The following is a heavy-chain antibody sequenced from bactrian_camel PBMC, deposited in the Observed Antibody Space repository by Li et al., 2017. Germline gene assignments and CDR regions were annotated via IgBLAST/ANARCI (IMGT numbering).Heavy chain of an antibody. V-gene: IGHV3S1*01. CDR1: GSTVGPSC. D-gene: IGHD2*01. J-gene: IGHJ4*01. CDR3: AADWSNRTSGGNCYPSRPYGY. CDR2: KYSSTGST. Sequence: HVQLVESGGGSVQAGGPLRLSCVASGSTVGPSCMGWFRQAPGNEREGVASKYSSTGSTYIASSFKGRVTISYDNKYTVYLQLDNVQVEDAATYYCAADWSNRTSGGNCYPSRPYGYGGQGTQVTVS.